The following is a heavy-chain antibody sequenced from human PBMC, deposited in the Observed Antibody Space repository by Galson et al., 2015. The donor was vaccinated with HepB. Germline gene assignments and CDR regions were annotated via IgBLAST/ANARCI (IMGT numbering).Heavy chain of an antibody. J-gene: IGHJ3*02. D-gene: IGHD1-1*01. CDR2: ISGSGGST. CDR1: GFAVSSNY. CDR3: ASSLWVPDAFDI. Sequence: SLRLSCAASGFAVSSNYMSWVRQAPGKGLEWVSAISGSGGSTYYADSVKGRFTISRDNSKNTLYLQMNSLRAEDTAVYYCASSLWVPDAFDIWCQGTMVTVSS. V-gene: IGHV3-23*01.